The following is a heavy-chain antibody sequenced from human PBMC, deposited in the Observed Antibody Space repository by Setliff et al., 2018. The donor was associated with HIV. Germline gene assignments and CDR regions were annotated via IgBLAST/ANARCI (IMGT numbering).Heavy chain of an antibody. CDR3: ARDVGLSYISSWLFYFDY. CDR1: GDSISSGGYY. D-gene: IGHD6-13*01. Sequence: SETLSLTCTVSGDSISSGGYYWSWIRQPAGKGLEWIAHTDTNGRTDYNPSLKSRVTISADTSKNQFTLKLTSVTAADAAMYYCARDVGLSYISSWLFYFDYWGQGTPVTVS. J-gene: IGHJ4*02. CDR2: TDTNGRT. V-gene: IGHV4-61*09.